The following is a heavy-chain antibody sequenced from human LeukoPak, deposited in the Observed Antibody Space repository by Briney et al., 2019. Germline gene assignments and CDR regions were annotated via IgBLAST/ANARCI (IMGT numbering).Heavy chain of an antibody. CDR1: GYTFTSYY. J-gene: IGHJ5*02. CDR3: ARVSVRYYDSSTSVNWFDP. Sequence: ASVKVSCKASGYTFTSYYMHWVRQAPGQGLEWMGGIIPIFGTANYAQKFQGRVTITADESTSTAYMELSSLRSEDTAVYYCARVSVRYYDSSTSVNWFDPWGQGTLVTVSS. V-gene: IGHV1-69*13. CDR2: IIPIFGTA. D-gene: IGHD3-22*01.